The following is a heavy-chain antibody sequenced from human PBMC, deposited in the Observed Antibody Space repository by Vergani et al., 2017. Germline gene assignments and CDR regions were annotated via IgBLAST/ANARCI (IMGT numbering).Heavy chain of an antibody. V-gene: IGHV4-39*01. D-gene: IGHD2-15*01. CDR1: GGSISSSSYY. CDR2: IYYSGST. Sequence: QLQLQESGPGLVKPSETLSLTCTVSGGSISSSSYYWGWIRQPPGKGLEWIGRIYYSGSTYYNPSLKSRVTISVDTSKNQFSLKLSSVTAADTAVYYCARRDMVVGREIDYWGQGTLVTVSS. J-gene: IGHJ4*02. CDR3: ARRDMVVGREIDY.